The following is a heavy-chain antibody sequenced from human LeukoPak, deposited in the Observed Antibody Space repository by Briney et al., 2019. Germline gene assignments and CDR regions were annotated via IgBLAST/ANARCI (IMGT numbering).Heavy chain of an antibody. Sequence: GRSLRLSCAASGFTFDDYAMHWVRQAPGKGLEWVSGISRNSGSIGYADSVKGRFTISRDNAKNSLYLQMNSLRAEDTALYYCAEGTNLWFGELYQEGLYYFDYWGQGTLVTVSS. CDR2: ISRNSGSI. D-gene: IGHD3-10*01. CDR3: AEGTNLWFGELYQEGLYYFDY. J-gene: IGHJ4*02. V-gene: IGHV3-9*01. CDR1: GFTFDDYA.